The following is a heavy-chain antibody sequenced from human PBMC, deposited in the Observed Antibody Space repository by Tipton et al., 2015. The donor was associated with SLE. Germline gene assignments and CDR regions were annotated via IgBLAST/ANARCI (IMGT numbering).Heavy chain of an antibody. CDR2: IYYSGST. Sequence: TLSLTCTVSGGSISSSSYYWAWIRQPPGKGLEWIRSIYYSGSTYYNPSLESRVTISVDTPKNQFSLKLSSVTAADTAVFYCAHANWGTNFDYWGQGTLVTVSS. J-gene: IGHJ4*02. D-gene: IGHD7-27*01. CDR3: AHANWGTNFDY. V-gene: IGHV4-39*07. CDR1: GGSISSSSYY.